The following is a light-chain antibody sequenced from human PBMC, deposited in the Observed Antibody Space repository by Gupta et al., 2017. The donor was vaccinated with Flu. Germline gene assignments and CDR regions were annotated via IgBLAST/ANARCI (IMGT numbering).Light chain of an antibody. CDR1: SSDVGGYNY. Sequence: QSALFQPASVSGSPVQSITISCTGTSSDVGGYNYVSWYQHHPGKAPKLMIYEVINRPSGVANRFSGSKSGNTAALTISGLQAEDEADYYCSSYTSSNSLEFGGGTKLTVL. CDR3: SSYTSSNSLE. J-gene: IGLJ3*02. V-gene: IGLV2-14*01. CDR2: EVI.